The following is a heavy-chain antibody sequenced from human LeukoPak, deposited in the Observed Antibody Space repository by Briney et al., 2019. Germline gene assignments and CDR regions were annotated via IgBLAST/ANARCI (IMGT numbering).Heavy chain of an antibody. CDR3: AKDLRGLDAFDI. CDR2: ISSSSSHT. J-gene: IGHJ3*02. CDR1: GFSISTYS. Sequence: PGGSLRLSCAASGFSISTYSMNWVRQAPGKGLEWVSCISSSSSHTYDADSVRGRFTISRDNAKNSLYLQMNSLRAEDTAVYYCAKDLRGLDAFDIWGQGTMVTVSS. V-gene: IGHV3-21*01.